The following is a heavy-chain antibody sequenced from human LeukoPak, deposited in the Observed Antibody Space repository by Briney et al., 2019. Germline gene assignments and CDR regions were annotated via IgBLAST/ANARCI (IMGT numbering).Heavy chain of an antibody. J-gene: IGHJ5*02. CDR1: GYTFTDYY. Sequence: ASVKVSCKASGYTFTDYYIHWVRQAPGQGLEWMGWINPNSGGTNYAEKFQGRVTMTRDTSISTAYMELSSLKSDDTAVYYCARDKGHYCNADACLNWFDPWGQGTLVTVSS. V-gene: IGHV1-2*02. D-gene: IGHD2/OR15-2a*01. CDR2: INPNSGGT. CDR3: ARDKGHYCNADACLNWFDP.